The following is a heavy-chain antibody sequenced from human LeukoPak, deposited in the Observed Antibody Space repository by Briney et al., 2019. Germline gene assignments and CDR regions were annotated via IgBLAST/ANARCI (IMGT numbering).Heavy chain of an antibody. CDR2: INHSGST. CDR3: ARDWTSSVAGLYYFDY. CDR1: GGSFSGYY. J-gene: IGHJ4*02. Sequence: SETLSLTCAVYGGSFSGYYWSWIRQPPGKGLEWIGEINHSGSTNYNPSLKGRVTISVDTSKNQISLKLSSVTAADTAVYYCARDWTSSVAGLYYFDYWGQGTLVTVSS. D-gene: IGHD6-19*01. V-gene: IGHV4-34*01.